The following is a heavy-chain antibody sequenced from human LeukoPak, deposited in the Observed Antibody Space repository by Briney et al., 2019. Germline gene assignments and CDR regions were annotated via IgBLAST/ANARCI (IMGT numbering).Heavy chain of an antibody. CDR3: TTDRRLLTDYYYMDV. D-gene: IGHD2/OR15-2a*01. CDR2: IKSKTDGGTT. J-gene: IGHJ6*03. CDR1: GFTFSNAW. V-gene: IGHV3-15*01. Sequence: PGGSLRLSCAASGFTFSNAWMSWVRQAPGKGLEWVGRIKSKTDGGTTDYAAPVKGRFTISRDDSKNTLYLQMNSLKTEDTAVYYCTTDRRLLTDYYYMDVWGKGTTVTVSS.